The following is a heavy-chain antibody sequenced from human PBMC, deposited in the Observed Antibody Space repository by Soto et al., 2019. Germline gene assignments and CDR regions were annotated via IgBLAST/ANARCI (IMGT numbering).Heavy chain of an antibody. J-gene: IGHJ4*02. CDR3: ARGRAGCSSTSCGQYYFDY. V-gene: IGHV4-34*01. CDR2: INHSGST. CDR1: GGSFSGYY. Sequence: SETLSLTCAVYGGSFSGYYWSWIRQPPGKGLEWIGEINHSGSTNYNPSLKSRVTISVDTSKNQFSLKLSSVTAADTAVYYCARGRAGCSSTSCGQYYFDYWGQGTLVTVSS. D-gene: IGHD2-2*01.